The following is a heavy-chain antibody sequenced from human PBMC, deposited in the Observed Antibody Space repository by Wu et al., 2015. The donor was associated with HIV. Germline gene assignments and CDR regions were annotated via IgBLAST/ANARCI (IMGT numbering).Heavy chain of an antibody. Sequence: QGQLLQSEAEVARPGASMKISCRASGYTLTSYYIHWVRQTPGQGLEWLGWIDPNGGRTNYAQKFKGRVTVTRDTSITTAYMDLRSLTSDDTAVYYCVRGRSTNYFDSWGQGTLVTVSS. J-gene: IGHJ4*02. CDR3: VRGRSTNYFDS. CDR2: IDPNGGRT. D-gene: IGHD3-16*02. CDR1: GYTLTSYY. V-gene: IGHV1-2*02.